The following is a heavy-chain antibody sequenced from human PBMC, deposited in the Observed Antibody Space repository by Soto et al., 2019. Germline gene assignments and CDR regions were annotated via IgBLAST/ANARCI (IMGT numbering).Heavy chain of an antibody. CDR2: ISYSGST. Sequence: SETLSLTCTVSGGSISNYYWTWIRQPPGKGLEWIGYISYSGSTNYNPSLKSRDTISLDTSNKQFSLKLSSVTAADTAVYYCARGSDGDYSDDWGQATLVTVSS. D-gene: IGHD3-16*01. CDR3: ARGSDGDYSDD. CDR1: GGSISNYY. J-gene: IGHJ4*02. V-gene: IGHV4-59*01.